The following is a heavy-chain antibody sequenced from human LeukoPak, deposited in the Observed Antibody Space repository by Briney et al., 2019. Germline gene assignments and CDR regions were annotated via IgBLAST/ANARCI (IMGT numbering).Heavy chain of an antibody. J-gene: IGHJ6*02. V-gene: IGHV4-34*01. CDR3: ASTYLRFLEWLRGKDYYYYGMDV. CDR2: INHSGST. D-gene: IGHD3-3*01. CDR1: GGSFSGYY. Sequence: SETLSLTCAVYGGSFSGYYWSWFRRPPGKGLEGIGEINHSGSTNYNPSLKSRITISVDTSKNTFSLKLSSVTAADTAVYYCASTYLRFLEWLRGKDYYYYGMDVWGQGTTVTASS.